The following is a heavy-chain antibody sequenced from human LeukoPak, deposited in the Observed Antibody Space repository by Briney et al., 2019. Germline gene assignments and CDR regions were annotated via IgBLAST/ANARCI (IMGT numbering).Heavy chain of an antibody. CDR2: INPSGGST. Sequence: GASVKVSCKAPGYTFTSYYMHWVRQAPGQGLEWMGIINPSGGSTSYAQKFQGRVTMTRDTSTSTVYMELSSLRSEDTAVYYCARDRPRDCSSTSCYDDFDYWGQGTLVTVSS. J-gene: IGHJ4*02. CDR3: ARDRPRDCSSTSCYDDFDY. D-gene: IGHD2-2*01. CDR1: GYTFTSYY. V-gene: IGHV1-46*03.